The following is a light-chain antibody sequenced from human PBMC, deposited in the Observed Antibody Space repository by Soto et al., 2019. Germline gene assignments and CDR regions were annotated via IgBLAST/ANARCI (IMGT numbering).Light chain of an antibody. CDR2: GAS. CDR3: QQYNNWLT. J-gene: IGKJ4*01. Sequence: EIVVTPSPVTPAVSPGGRATLPCRVSQSVSSNLAWYQQKPGQAPRLLIYGASTRATGIPARFSGSGSGTEFTLTISSLQSEDFAVYYCQQYNNWLTFGGGTKVDIK. V-gene: IGKV3-15*01. CDR1: QSVSSN.